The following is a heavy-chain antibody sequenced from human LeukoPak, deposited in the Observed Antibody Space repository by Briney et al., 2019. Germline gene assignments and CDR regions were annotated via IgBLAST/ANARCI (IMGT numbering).Heavy chain of an antibody. V-gene: IGHV4-59*01. D-gene: IGHD1-26*01. Sequence: PSETLSLTCTVSGGSISSYYWSWIRRPPGKGLEWIGYIYYNGNTNYSPSLKSRVTMSVDTSKNLFSLKVSSVTAADTAVYYCARGRSNYYGMDVWGQGTTVTVSS. CDR1: GGSISSYY. CDR2: IYYNGNT. CDR3: ARGRSNYYGMDV. J-gene: IGHJ6*02.